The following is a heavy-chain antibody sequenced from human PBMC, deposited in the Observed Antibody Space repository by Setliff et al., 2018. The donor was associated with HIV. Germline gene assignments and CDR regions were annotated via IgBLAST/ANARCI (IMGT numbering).Heavy chain of an antibody. CDR2: ISGSGVGT. Sequence: GGSLRLSCAASGFTFSSYAMSWVRQAPGKGLEWVSSISGSGVGTHYADSVKGRFTISRDNSKNTVYLQMSSLRVEDTAVYYCVRGGYYYDNTVFYGHWGQGTLVTVSS. J-gene: IGHJ4*02. CDR1: GFTFSSYA. CDR3: VRGGYYYDNTVFYGH. D-gene: IGHD3-22*01. V-gene: IGHV3-23*01.